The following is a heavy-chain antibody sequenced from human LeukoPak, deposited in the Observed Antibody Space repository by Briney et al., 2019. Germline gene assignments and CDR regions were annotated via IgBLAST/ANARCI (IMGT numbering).Heavy chain of an antibody. V-gene: IGHV3-9*01. D-gene: IGHD5-18*01. CDR2: ISWNSFTI. CDR1: GFTFDDYA. Sequence: GGSLRLSCAASGFTFDDYAMHWVRQAPGKGLEWVSGISWNSFTIGYADSVKGRFTISRDNAKNSLYLQMNSLRVEDTALYYCAKDIGRVDTASTYMDVWGKGATVTISS. CDR3: AKDIGRVDTASTYMDV. J-gene: IGHJ6*03.